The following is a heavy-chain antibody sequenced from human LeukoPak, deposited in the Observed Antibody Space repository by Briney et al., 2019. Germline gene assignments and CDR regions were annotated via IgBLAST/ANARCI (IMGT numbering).Heavy chain of an antibody. J-gene: IGHJ5*02. CDR3: ARKWTNWLDP. D-gene: IGHD1-26*01. Sequence: PGRSLRLSCAASGFPFSSYGMHWVRQAPGKGLEWVAVIWFDGSNQYYADSVKGRFTISRDNSNNTLYLQMSNLTAEDTAVYYCARKWTNWLDPRGQGTLVTVSS. CDR1: GFPFSSYG. CDR2: IWFDGSNQ. V-gene: IGHV3-33*01.